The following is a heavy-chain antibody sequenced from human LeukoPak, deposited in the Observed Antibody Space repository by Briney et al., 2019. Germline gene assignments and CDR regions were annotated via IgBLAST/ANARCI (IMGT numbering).Heavy chain of an antibody. J-gene: IGHJ6*02. D-gene: IGHD1-1*01. V-gene: IGHV1-8*01. CDR2: MNPNSGNT. Sequence: ASVKVSCKASGYTFTSYDINWVRQATGQGLEWMGWMNPNSGNTGYAQKFQGRVTMTRNTSISTAYMELSSLRSEDTAVCYCARSMRYVYYYYGMDVWGQGTTVTVSS. CDR3: ARSMRYVYYYYGMDV. CDR1: GYTFTSYD.